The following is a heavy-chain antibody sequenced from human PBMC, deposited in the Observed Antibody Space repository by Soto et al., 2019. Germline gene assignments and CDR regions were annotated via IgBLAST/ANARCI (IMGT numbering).Heavy chain of an antibody. V-gene: IGHV3-7*01. CDR1: GFTFSSDW. Sequence: GGSLRVSCAASGFTFSSDWMNWVRQAPGKGLEWVANIKQDGSDKNYVDSVKGRFTISRDNAKNSPYLQMNSLRAEDTAVYYCARDYNPNLANRSYDAFVIWGQGTMVAVS. J-gene: IGHJ3*02. CDR3: ARDYNPNLANRSYDAFVI. CDR2: IKQDGSDK. D-gene: IGHD1-20*01.